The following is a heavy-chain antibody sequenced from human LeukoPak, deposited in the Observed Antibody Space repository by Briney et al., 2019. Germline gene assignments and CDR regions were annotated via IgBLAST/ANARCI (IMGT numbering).Heavy chain of an antibody. J-gene: IGHJ4*02. CDR2: ISSSGSTI. CDR1: GFTFSDYY. D-gene: IGHD1-26*01. CDR3: ARVVGATTNYFDY. V-gene: IGHV3-11*01. Sequence: GGSLRLTCAASGFTFSDYYMSWIRQAPGKGLEWVSYISSSGSTIYYADSVKGRFTISRDNAKNSLYLQMNSLRAEDTAVYYCARVVGATTNYFDYWGQGTLVTVSS.